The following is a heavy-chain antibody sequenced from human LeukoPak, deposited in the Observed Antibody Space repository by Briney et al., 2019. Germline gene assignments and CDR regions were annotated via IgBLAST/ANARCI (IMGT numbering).Heavy chain of an antibody. D-gene: IGHD6-19*01. CDR2: IWFDGSNN. Sequence: GGSLRLSCAASGFTFSSYGMHWVRQAPGKGLEWVAVIWFDGSNNYYADSVRGRFIISRDNSENTVYLQMDSLRAEDTAVYFCARPPGLAGHYSYYYGVDVWGQGTTVTVSS. CDR1: GFTFSSYG. CDR3: ARPPGLAGHYSYYYGVDV. J-gene: IGHJ6*02. V-gene: IGHV3-33*01.